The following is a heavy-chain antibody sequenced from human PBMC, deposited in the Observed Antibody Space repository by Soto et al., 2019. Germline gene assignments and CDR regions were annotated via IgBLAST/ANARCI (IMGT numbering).Heavy chain of an antibody. V-gene: IGHV3-21*01. D-gene: IGHD3-22*01. CDR1: GFTFSSDS. CDR3: ARAPYYYDSRGYWAY. J-gene: IGHJ4*02. CDR2: ISSSSSYI. Sequence: PGGSXRLSGAASGFTFSSDSMNWVRKAPGKGLEWVSSISSSSSYIYYADSVKGRFTISRDNAKNSLYLQMNSLRAEDTAVYYCARAPYYYDSRGYWAYWGQGTLVTVSS.